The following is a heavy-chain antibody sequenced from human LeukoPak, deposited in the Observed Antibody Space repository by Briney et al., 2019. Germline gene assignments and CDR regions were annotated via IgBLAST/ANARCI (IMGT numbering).Heavy chain of an antibody. CDR3: AKDPTWGYDILTGYQEAYYFDY. CDR2: ISSSSSYI. J-gene: IGHJ4*02. D-gene: IGHD3-9*01. CDR1: GFTFSSYS. Sequence: GGSLRLSCAASGFTFSSYSMNWVRQAPGKGLEWVSSISSSSSYIYYADSVKGRFTISRDNAKNSLYLQMNSLRAEDTAVYYCAKDPTWGYDILTGYQEAYYFDYWGQGTLVTVSS. V-gene: IGHV3-21*01.